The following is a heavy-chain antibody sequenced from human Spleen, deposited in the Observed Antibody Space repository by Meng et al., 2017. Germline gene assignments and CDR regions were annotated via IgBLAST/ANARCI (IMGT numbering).Heavy chain of an antibody. CDR2: INTDASST. CDR3: ARDADWVIFDH. D-gene: IGHD3-9*01. Sequence: GESLKISCGASGFNFGDYIMHWVRQTPGEGLVWVSRINTDASSTTYADSVKGRFTISRDDAKNTVYLQMNSLRAEDTAVYYCARDADWVIFDHWGQGALVTVSS. CDR1: GFNFGDYI. V-gene: IGHV3-74*03. J-gene: IGHJ4*02.